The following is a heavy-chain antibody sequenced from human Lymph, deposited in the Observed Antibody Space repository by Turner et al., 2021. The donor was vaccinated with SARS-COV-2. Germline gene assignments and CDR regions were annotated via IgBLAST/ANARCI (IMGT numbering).Heavy chain of an antibody. D-gene: IGHD3-9*01. CDR1: GFTFSSYG. Sequence: QVQLVESGGGVVQPVRSLSLSCAASGFTFSSYGMHWVRQAPGKGLEWVAVISYDGSNKYYADSVKGRFTISRDNSKNTLYLQMNSLRAEDTAVYYCAKGGFYDILTGYSNFDYWGQGTLVTVSS. CDR2: ISYDGSNK. J-gene: IGHJ4*02. CDR3: AKGGFYDILTGYSNFDY. V-gene: IGHV3-30*18.